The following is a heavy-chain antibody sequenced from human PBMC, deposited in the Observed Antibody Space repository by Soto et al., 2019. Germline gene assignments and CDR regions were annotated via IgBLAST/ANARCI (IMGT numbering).Heavy chain of an antibody. CDR2: IRAHNGET. CDR3: ATALGTSGWFDY. Sequence: QVHLVQSGAEVKRPGASVKVSCKASAYTSTLYGITWVRQAPGQGLEWMGWIRAHNGETKFARKFQDRVTMTTVPSTSPGFMDLRPLTSDDTAVYYCATALGTSGWFDYWGQGTLVTVPS. D-gene: IGHD6-19*01. V-gene: IGHV1-18*01. J-gene: IGHJ4*02. CDR1: AYTSTLYG.